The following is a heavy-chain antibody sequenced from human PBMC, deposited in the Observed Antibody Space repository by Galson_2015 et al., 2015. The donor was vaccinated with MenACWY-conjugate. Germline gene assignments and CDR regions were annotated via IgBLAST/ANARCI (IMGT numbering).Heavy chain of an antibody. CDR2: INSGGSST. J-gene: IGHJ4*02. Sequence: SLRLSCAASGFTFSGYAMRWVRQAPGKGLEWVSAINSGGSSTYYADSVKGRFTISRANSKDTLYLQMNSLRAEDTGLYYCARRLATGGSFDYWGQGTLVTVSS. D-gene: IGHD5-24*01. CDR3: ARRLATGGSFDY. CDR1: GFTFSGYA. V-gene: IGHV3-23*01.